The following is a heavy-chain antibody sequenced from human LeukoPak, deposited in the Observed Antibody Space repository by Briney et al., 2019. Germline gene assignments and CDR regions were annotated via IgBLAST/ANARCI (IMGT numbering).Heavy chain of an antibody. V-gene: IGHV1-69*05. J-gene: IGHJ4*02. CDR2: IIPIFGTA. CDR1: GGTFSSYA. Sequence: GASVKVSCKASGGTFSSYAISWVRQAPGQGLEWMGRIIPIFGTANYAQKFQGRVTITTDESTSTAYMELSSLRCEDTAVYYCARPAEDYDSSGYYLPFDYWGQGTLVTVSS. CDR3: ARPAEDYDSSGYYLPFDY. D-gene: IGHD3-22*01.